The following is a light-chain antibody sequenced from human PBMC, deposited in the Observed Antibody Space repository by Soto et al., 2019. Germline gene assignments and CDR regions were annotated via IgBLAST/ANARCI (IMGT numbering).Light chain of an antibody. CDR2: EVS. V-gene: IGLV2-14*01. Sequence: QSVLTQPASVSGSPGQSITISCTGTSSDVGGYNYVSWYQQHPGKAPKLMIYEVSNRPSGVSNRFSGSKSGNTASLTISGLQAEDEADYYCSSYTSTSTIDVFGNGTKVT. CDR1: SSDVGGYNY. J-gene: IGLJ1*01. CDR3: SSYTSTSTIDV.